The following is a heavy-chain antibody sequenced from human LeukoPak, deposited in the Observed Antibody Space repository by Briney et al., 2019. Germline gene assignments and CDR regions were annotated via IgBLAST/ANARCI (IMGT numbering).Heavy chain of an antibody. V-gene: IGHV4-59*01. CDR2: IYYSGST. CDR3: ARVTGYYYYGSGSYQYYFDY. CDR1: GGSISSFY. Sequence: SETLSLTCTVSGGSISSFYWSWVRQPPGTGLEWIGYIYYSGSTNYNPSLKSRVTISLDTSKNQFSLKLGSVTAADTAVYYCARVTGYYYYGSGSYQYYFDYWGQGTLVTVSS. D-gene: IGHD3-10*01. J-gene: IGHJ4*02.